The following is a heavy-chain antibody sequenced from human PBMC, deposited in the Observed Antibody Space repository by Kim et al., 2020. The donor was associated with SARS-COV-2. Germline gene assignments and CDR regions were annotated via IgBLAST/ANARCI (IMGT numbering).Heavy chain of an antibody. V-gene: IGHV5-51*01. D-gene: IGHD6-19*01. CDR2: IYPGDSDT. J-gene: IGHJ4*02. CDR3: ARVILSSNGWYFGY. Sequence: GESLKISCKVYGYTFTDYWIAWVRQMPVKGLEWMGIIYPGDSDTRYSPSLQGQVTISADRSISTAYLQWSSLKASDTAMYYCARVILSSNGWYFGYWGQGTLVTVSS. CDR1: GYTFTDYW.